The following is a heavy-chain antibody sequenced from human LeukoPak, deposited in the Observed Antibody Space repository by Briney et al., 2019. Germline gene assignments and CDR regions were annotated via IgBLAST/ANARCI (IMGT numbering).Heavy chain of an antibody. V-gene: IGHV3-23*01. CDR3: ARDPNGDYIGAFDM. D-gene: IGHD4-17*01. Sequence: AGGSLRLSCAASGFTFHDYAMMWVRQAPGRGLEWVSAIRGSGGLTFYADSVKGRFTISRDNSKNTLYLQMNSLRAEDTAVYYCARDPNGDYIGAFDMCGQGTKVTVSS. J-gene: IGHJ3*02. CDR2: IRGSGGLT. CDR1: GFTFHDYA.